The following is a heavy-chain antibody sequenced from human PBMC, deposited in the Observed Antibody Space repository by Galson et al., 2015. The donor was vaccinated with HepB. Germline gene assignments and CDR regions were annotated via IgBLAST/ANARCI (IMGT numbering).Heavy chain of an antibody. CDR1: GFSLSTSGMC. CDR2: IDWDDDK. D-gene: IGHD3-3*01. CDR3: ARIGYDFWSGYYDY. J-gene: IGHJ4*02. Sequence: LVKPTQTLTLTCTFSGFSLSTSGMCVSWIRQPPGKALEWLALIDWDDDKYYSTSLKTRLTISKDTSKNQVVLTMTNMDPVDTATYYCARIGYDFWSGYYDYWGQGTLVTVSS. V-gene: IGHV2-70*01.